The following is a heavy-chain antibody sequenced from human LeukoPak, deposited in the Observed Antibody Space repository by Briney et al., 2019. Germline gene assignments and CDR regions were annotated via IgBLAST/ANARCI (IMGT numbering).Heavy chain of an antibody. Sequence: EASVKVSFKTSGYTFTTCAVHWVRQAPGQRLEWLGWIHADSGNTKYSQKLQGRVAIARDTSASTIYMELTSLRIEDTAVYFCTIGLAGDWDAFDIWGLGTMVTVSS. CDR3: TIGLAGDWDAFDI. D-gene: IGHD6-19*01. J-gene: IGHJ3*02. CDR1: GYTFTTCA. V-gene: IGHV1-3*01. CDR2: IHADSGNT.